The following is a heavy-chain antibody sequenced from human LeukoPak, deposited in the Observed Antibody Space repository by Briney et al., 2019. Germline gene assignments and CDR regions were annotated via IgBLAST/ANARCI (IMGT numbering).Heavy chain of an antibody. V-gene: IGHV4-39*07. CDR2: INHSGST. Sequence: SETLSLTCTVSGDSISSGDYYWSWIRQPPGTGLEWIGEINHSGSTNCNPSLKSRVTISVDTSKNQFSLKLSSVTAADTAVYYCARGGVTGTLDYWGQGTLVTVSS. CDR1: GDSISSGDYY. CDR3: ARGGVTGTLDY. D-gene: IGHD1-7*01. J-gene: IGHJ4*02.